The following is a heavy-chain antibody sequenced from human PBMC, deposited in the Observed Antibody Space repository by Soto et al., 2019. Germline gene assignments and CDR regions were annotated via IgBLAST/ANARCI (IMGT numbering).Heavy chain of an antibody. Sequence: PSETLSRTCTVSGGSISSSSYYWGWILQPPGKGLEWIGSIYYSGSTYYNPSLKSRVTISVDTSKNQFSLKLSSVTAADTAVYYCARYYDFWSGYLRNSYYYYGMDVWGQGTTVTVSS. V-gene: IGHV4-39*01. CDR1: GGSISSSSYY. CDR2: IYYSGST. J-gene: IGHJ6*02. CDR3: ARYYDFWSGYLRNSYYYYGMDV. D-gene: IGHD3-3*01.